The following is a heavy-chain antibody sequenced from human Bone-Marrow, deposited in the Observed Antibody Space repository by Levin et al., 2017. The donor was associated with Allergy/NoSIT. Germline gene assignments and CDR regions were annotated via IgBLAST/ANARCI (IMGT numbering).Heavy chain of an antibody. CDR3: TRRGWFWELDDGFDI. CDR1: GFTFSSYG. Sequence: GGSLRLSCAASGFTFSSYGLHWVRQAPGKGLEWVAGIWYRGSKEYYADSVKGRFTISRDNSKNTLNLQMSSLRGEDTAVYYCTRRGWFWELDDGFDIWGQGTMVTVS. CDR2: IWYRGSKE. V-gene: IGHV3-33*01. D-gene: IGHD3-10*01. J-gene: IGHJ3*02.